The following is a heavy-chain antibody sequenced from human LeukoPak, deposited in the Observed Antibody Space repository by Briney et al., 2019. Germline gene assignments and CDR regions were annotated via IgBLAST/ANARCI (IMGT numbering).Heavy chain of an antibody. CDR3: AGHDSSGYYTGLFDY. J-gene: IGHJ4*02. CDR2: IYTSGST. V-gene: IGHV4-4*07. D-gene: IGHD3-22*01. Sequence: TSETLSLTCTVSGGSISSYHWSWIRQPAGKGLEWIGRIYTSGSTNYNPSLKSRFTMSVDTSKNQFSLKLSSVTAADTAVYYCAGHDSSGYYTGLFDYWGQGTLVTVSS. CDR1: GGSISSYH.